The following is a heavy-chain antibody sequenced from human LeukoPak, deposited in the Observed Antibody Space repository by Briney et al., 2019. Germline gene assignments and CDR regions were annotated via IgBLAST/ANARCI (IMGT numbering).Heavy chain of an antibody. D-gene: IGHD1-14*01. Sequence: SETLSLTCTVSGGSINNYYWSWIRQPAGKGLEWIGYISHIGSTNYNPSLKSRVTISVDTSKNQFSLKLTSVTAADTAVYYCARDRISINALDMWGQGTMVTVSS. J-gene: IGHJ3*02. CDR2: ISHIGST. CDR1: GGSINNYY. V-gene: IGHV4-59*01. CDR3: ARDRISINALDM.